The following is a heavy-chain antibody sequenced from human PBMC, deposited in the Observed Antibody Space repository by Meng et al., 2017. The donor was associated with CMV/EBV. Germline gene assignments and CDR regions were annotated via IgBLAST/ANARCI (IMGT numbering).Heavy chain of an antibody. Sequence: GGSLRLSCAASGFTFSSYWMSWVRQAPGKGLEWVANIKQDGSEKYYVDSVKGRFTASRDNARNSLYLQMNSLRAEDTAVYYCARDPNYYDSSGGVDYYGMDVWGQGTTVTVSS. CDR3: ARDPNYYDSSGGVDYYGMDV. CDR2: IKQDGSEK. J-gene: IGHJ6*02. D-gene: IGHD3-22*01. CDR1: GFTFSSYW. V-gene: IGHV3-7*01.